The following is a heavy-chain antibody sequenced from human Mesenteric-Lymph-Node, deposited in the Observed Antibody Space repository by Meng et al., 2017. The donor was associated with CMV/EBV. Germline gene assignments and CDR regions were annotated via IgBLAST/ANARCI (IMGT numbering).Heavy chain of an antibody. J-gene: IGHJ6*02. Sequence: ASVKVSCKASGYTFTSYGISWVRQAPGQGLEWMGWINPDTGDTYYAQKFQGRVTMSRDTSISTTYLELSRLKSDDTAVYFCARGRFLEWLSWYGMDGWGQGTTVTVSS. CDR2: INPDTGDT. CDR1: GYTFTSYG. V-gene: IGHV1-2*02. CDR3: ARGRFLEWLSWYGMDG. D-gene: IGHD3-3*01.